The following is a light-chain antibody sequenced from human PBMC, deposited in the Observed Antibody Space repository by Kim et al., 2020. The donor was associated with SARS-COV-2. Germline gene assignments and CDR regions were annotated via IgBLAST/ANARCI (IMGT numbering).Light chain of an antibody. CDR1: QSLRRTY. V-gene: IGKV3-20*01. J-gene: IGKJ1*01. Sequence: LAQGERASLSCRASQSLRRTYLAWYQQRPGQATRLLIYDASSRATGIPDRFSGSGSGTDFTLTITRLEPEDFAVYYCQQYGTSPTFDQGTKVEIK. CDR3: QQYGTSPT. CDR2: DAS.